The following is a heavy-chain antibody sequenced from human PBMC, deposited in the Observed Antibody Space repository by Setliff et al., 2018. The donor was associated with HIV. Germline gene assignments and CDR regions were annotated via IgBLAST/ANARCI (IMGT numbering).Heavy chain of an antibody. CDR2: MNTNSGNT. CDR3: ARVPGIFGVVTTLYYFDY. J-gene: IGHJ4*02. V-gene: IGHV1-2*02. CDR1: GYTFTDYF. Sequence: ASVKVSCKASGYTFTDYFMHWVRQATGQGPEWIGWMNTNSGNTGYAQKFQVRVTMTTDTSTSTAYMELRSLRSDDTAVYYCARVPGIFGVVTTLYYFDYWGQGTLVTVSS. D-gene: IGHD3-3*01.